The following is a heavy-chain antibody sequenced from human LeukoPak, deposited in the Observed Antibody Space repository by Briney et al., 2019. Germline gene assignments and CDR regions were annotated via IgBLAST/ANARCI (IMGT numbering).Heavy chain of an antibody. D-gene: IGHD2-15*01. J-gene: IGHJ4*02. CDR3: ARLRLASFFDY. Sequence: GGSLRLSCAASGFTSSNYNMYWVRQAPGKGLEWVSYISGSSSTIYYADSVKGRFTISRDNAKNSLYLQMNSLRDDDTAVYYCARLRLASFFDYWGQGTLVTVSS. CDR2: ISGSSSTI. CDR1: GFTSSNYN. V-gene: IGHV3-48*02.